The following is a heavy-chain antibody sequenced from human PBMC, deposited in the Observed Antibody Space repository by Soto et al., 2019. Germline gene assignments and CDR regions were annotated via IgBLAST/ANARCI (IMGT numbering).Heavy chain of an antibody. D-gene: IGHD3-3*01. Sequence: SVKVSCKASGGTFSSYTISWVRQAPGQGLEWMGRIIPILGIANYAQKFQGRVTITADKSTSTAYMELSSLRSEDTAVYYCAGSWSGYSKKNTHNFLDLCWGQGTLVTVSS. V-gene: IGHV1-69*02. CDR1: GGTFSSYT. CDR3: AGSWSGYSKKNTHNFLDLC. CDR2: IIPILGIA. J-gene: IGHJ4*02.